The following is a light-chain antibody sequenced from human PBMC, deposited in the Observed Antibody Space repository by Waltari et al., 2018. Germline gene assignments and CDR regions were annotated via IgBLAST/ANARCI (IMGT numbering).Light chain of an antibody. CDR2: GVS. CDR3: SSYAGSNVL. J-gene: IGLJ2*01. V-gene: IGLV2-8*01. CDR1: SSDVGGYNF. Sequence: QSALTQPPSAFGSPGQSVTISCTGTSSDVGGYNFVAWYQQHPGKAPKLMIYGVSQRPSGVPDRFSGSKSGNTASLIVSGLQAEDEADYYCSSYAGSNVLFGGGTKLTVL.